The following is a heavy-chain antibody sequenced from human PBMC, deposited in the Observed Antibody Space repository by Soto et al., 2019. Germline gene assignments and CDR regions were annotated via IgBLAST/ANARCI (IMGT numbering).Heavy chain of an antibody. CDR3: AFNSGSGSYYFDY. V-gene: IGHV3-23*01. CDR2: IRGGGETT. J-gene: IGHJ4*02. CDR1: GFTFSSYA. Sequence: VQLLESGGGLVQPGGSLRLSCAASGFTFSSYAMWWVRQAPGKGLECVSAIRGGGETTYYADSVKGRFTISRDNSKNTLYLQMNSLRTEDTAVYYCAFNSGSGSYYFDYWGQGTLVTVSS. D-gene: IGHD3-10*01.